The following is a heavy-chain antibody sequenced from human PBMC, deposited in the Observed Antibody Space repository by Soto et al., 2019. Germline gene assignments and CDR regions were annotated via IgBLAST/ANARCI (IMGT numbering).Heavy chain of an antibody. CDR1: GYTFTSYA. Sequence: ASVKVSCKASGYTFTSYAMHWVRQAPGQRLEWMGWINAGNGNTKYSQKFQGRVTITRDTSASTAYMELSSLRSEDTAVYYCAGSDSSGYFQVPLIWGQGTMVTVSS. CDR3: AGSDSSGYFQVPLI. CDR2: INAGNGNT. J-gene: IGHJ3*02. V-gene: IGHV1-3*01. D-gene: IGHD3-22*01.